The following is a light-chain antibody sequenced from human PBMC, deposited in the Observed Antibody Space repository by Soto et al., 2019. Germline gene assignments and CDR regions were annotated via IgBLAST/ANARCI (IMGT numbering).Light chain of an antibody. CDR3: QQYDNSPIT. V-gene: IGKV3-20*01. CDR2: GAS. J-gene: IGKJ5*01. CDR1: QSISSSF. Sequence: EIVMTQSPATLSVSPWERASLSCGASQSISSSFLAWYQQKPGQAPRLLIYGASSRATGIPDRFSGTGSETDFTLTISRLEPEDFAVYYCQQYDNSPITFGQGTRLEIK.